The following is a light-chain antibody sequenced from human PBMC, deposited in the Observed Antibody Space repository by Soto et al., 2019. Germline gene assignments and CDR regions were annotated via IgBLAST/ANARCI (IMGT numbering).Light chain of an antibody. CDR2: GTS. V-gene: IGKV3-20*01. CDR3: QQYGSSPWT. CDR1: QSVSSY. J-gene: IGKJ1*01. Sequence: EIVLTQSPATLSLSPGERATLSCRASQSVSSYLAWYQQKPGQAPRLLIYGTSSRATGIPDRFSGSGSGTDFILSISRLEPEDFAVYYCQQYGSSPWTFGQGTKVDIK.